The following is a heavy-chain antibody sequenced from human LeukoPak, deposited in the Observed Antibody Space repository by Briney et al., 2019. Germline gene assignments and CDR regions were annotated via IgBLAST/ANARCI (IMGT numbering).Heavy chain of an antibody. Sequence: SVKVSCKASGGTFSSYAISWVRQAPGQGLEWMGVIIPIFGTANYAQKFQGRATITADKSTSTAYMELSSLRSEDTAVYYCARDLSQGRAVAGYFDNWGQGTLVTVSS. CDR3: ARDLSQGRAVAGYFDN. V-gene: IGHV1-69*06. CDR1: GGTFSSYA. CDR2: IIPIFGTA. J-gene: IGHJ4*02. D-gene: IGHD6-19*01.